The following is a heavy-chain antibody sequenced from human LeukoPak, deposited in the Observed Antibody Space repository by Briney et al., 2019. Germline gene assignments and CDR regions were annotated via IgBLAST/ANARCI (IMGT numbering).Heavy chain of an antibody. CDR3: ARPMGIAVAGTPSFAYHFDY. CDR2: INPSGGST. V-gene: IGHV1-46*01. D-gene: IGHD6-19*01. Sequence: ASVKVSCKASGYTFTSYYMHWVRQAPGQGLEWMGIINPSGGSTSYAQKFQGRVTMTRDTSTSTVYMELSSLRSEDTAVYYCARPMGIAVAGTPSFAYHFDYWGQGTLVTVSS. J-gene: IGHJ4*02. CDR1: GYTFTSYY.